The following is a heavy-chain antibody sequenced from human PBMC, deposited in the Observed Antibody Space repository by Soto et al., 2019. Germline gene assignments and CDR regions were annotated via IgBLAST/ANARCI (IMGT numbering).Heavy chain of an antibody. CDR1: GGSISSSSYY. Sequence: SETLSLTCTVSGGSISSSSYYWGWIRQPPGKGLEWIGSIYYSGSTYYNPSLKSRVTISVDTSKNKFSLKLSSVTAADTAVYYCATHAWTGGNALSYRMDLWGQGTTVTVSS. V-gene: IGHV4-39*01. CDR2: IYYSGST. J-gene: IGHJ6*02. CDR3: ATHAWTGGNALSYRMDL. D-gene: IGHD2-8*02.